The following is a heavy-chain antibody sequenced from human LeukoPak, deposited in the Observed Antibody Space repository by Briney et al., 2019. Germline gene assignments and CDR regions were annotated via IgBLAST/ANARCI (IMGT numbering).Heavy chain of an antibody. D-gene: IGHD6-19*01. J-gene: IGHJ4*02. CDR3: ARAGRSSGWPNFDY. Sequence: GGSLRLSCAASGFTASSNYMSWVRQAPGEGLEWVSVIYSGGSTYYADSVKGRFTISRDNSKNTLYFQMNSLRPEDTAVYYCARAGRSSGWPNFDYWGQGTLVTVSS. V-gene: IGHV3-53*01. CDR2: IYSGGST. CDR1: GFTASSNY.